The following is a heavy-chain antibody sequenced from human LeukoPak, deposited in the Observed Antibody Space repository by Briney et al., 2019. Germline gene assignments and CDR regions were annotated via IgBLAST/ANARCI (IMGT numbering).Heavy chain of an antibody. Sequence: PGGSLRLSCAASGFTFSSYGMHWVRQAPGKGLEWVAVISYDGSNKYYADSVKGRFTISRDNSKNTLYLQMNSLRAEDTAVYYCARDRRIYYYDSSGYCDYWGQGTLVTVSS. V-gene: IGHV3-30*03. D-gene: IGHD3-22*01. CDR3: ARDRRIYYYDSSGYCDY. J-gene: IGHJ4*02. CDR1: GFTFSSYG. CDR2: ISYDGSNK.